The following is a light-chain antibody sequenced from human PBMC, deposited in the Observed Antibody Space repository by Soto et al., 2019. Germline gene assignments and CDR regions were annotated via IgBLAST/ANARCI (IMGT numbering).Light chain of an antibody. Sequence: EMVMTQSPVTLSVSPGERATLSCRASQSVNSKLAWYQQKPGQAPRLLIYGASTRAAGIPDRFSGSGSGTDFTLTISSLQSEDFAVYYCQQYDDWPWYTFGQGTNLEIK. CDR1: QSVNSK. CDR2: GAS. J-gene: IGKJ2*01. CDR3: QQYDDWPWYT. V-gene: IGKV3-15*01.